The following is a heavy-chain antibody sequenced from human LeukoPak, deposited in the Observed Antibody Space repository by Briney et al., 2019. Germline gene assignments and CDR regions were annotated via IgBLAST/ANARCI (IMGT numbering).Heavy chain of an antibody. CDR2: IGYSGSPI. D-gene: IGHD4-11*01. V-gene: IGHV3-48*01. J-gene: IGHJ4*02. Sequence: GGSLRLSCAGSGDSFISHTMIWVRQAPGKGLEWISYIGYSGSPIYYADSVKGRFGISRDDAKTSLYLHMDSLRAEDTAFYYCAREYDSRARFDSWGQGILVTVSS. CDR3: AREYDSRARFDS. CDR1: GDSFISHT.